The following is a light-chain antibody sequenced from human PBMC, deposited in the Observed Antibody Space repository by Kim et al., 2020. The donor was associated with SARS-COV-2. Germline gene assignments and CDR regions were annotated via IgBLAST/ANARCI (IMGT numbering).Light chain of an antibody. J-gene: IGLJ3*02. V-gene: IGLV1-40*01. Sequence: QSVLTQPPTVSGAPGQRVTITCTGSSSNIGAGYDVHWYQQLPGRAPKLLIFADTRRPSGVPDRLSGSKSGTSASLAITVLQAEDEADYSCQSYDSILGGCVFGGWAQLTVL. CDR1: SSNIGAGYD. CDR2: ADT. CDR3: QSYDSILGGCV.